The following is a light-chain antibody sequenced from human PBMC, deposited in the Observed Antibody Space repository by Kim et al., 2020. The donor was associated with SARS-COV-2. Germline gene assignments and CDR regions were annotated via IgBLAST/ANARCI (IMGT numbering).Light chain of an antibody. CDR3: QQLNSYPPLT. CDR2: AAS. CDR1: QSISSY. Sequence: IQLTQSPSFLSASVGDRVTITCRASQSISSYLDWYQQKLGKAPKLLIYAASSLQSGVPSRFSGSGSGTEFTLTISSLQPEDFATYYCQQLNSYPPLTFGGGTKVGIK. J-gene: IGKJ4*01. V-gene: IGKV1-9*01.